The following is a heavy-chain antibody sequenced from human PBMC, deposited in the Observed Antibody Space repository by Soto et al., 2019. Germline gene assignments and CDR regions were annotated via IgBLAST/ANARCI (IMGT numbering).Heavy chain of an antibody. D-gene: IGHD4-17*01. V-gene: IGHV5-10-1*01. CDR1: GYSFTSRW. J-gene: IGHJ4*02. CDR3: ARTTTYGDYDY. CDR2: IDPSDSYS. Sequence: LGESLKISCRGSGYSFTSRWINWVRQMPGKGLEWVGRIDPSDSYSDYSPSFQGHVTTSADKSISTAYQQWSSLRASDTAMYYCARTTTYGDYDYWGQGTLVTVSS.